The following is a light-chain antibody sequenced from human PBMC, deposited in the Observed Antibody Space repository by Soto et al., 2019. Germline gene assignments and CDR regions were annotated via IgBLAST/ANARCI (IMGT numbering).Light chain of an antibody. V-gene: IGKV3-15*01. J-gene: IGKJ4*01. CDR1: QGVSRK. CDR3: QQYHTWPIT. Sequence: EIVMTQSPATLSVAPGERVTLSCRASQGVSRKLAWYQHKSGQAPRLLISGASAGATGIPARFSGGGSGTEFTLTISSLQSEDCAIYYCQQYHTWPITFGGGTKVEIK. CDR2: GAS.